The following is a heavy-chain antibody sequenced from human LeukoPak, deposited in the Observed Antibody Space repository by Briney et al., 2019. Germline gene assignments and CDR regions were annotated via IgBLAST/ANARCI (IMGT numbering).Heavy chain of an antibody. Sequence: GGSLRLSCAASGFTFSSYGMHWVRQAPGKGLEWVAVIWYDGSNKYYAGSVKGRFTISRDSSKNTLYLQMNSLRAEDTAVYYCARDPTYYYDSSGYIPGFDYWGQGTLVTVSS. J-gene: IGHJ4*02. CDR3: ARDPTYYYDSSGYIPGFDY. CDR1: GFTFSSYG. D-gene: IGHD3-22*01. CDR2: IWYDGSNK. V-gene: IGHV3-33*01.